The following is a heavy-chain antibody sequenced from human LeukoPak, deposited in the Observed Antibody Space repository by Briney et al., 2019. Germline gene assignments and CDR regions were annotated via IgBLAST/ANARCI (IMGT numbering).Heavy chain of an antibody. D-gene: IGHD2-2*01. CDR1: VYTFTNYY. J-gene: IGHJ4*02. V-gene: IGHV1-46*01. Sequence: ASVKVSCKASVYTFTNYYIHWVRQAPGQGLEWMGNINPSGGSTTYAQRFQDRVFMTGDTSATTVYMELSSLRSEDTAIYYCAREMPETYYFDYWGQGTLVTAPS. CDR3: AREMPETYYFDY. CDR2: INPSGGST.